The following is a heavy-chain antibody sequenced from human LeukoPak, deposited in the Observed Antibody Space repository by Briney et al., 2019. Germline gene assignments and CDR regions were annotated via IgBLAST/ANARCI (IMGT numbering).Heavy chain of an antibody. CDR1: GFTFSDYD. V-gene: IGHV3-21*06. CDR2: ISGRSSHT. J-gene: IGHJ4*02. Sequence: GGSLRLSCSASGFTFSDYDMNWIRQAPGKGLEWISAISGRSSHTYYGDSVKGRFSISRDNAKNLLYLQMNGLGAEDTAVYYCGRAFPPLRTSSAWDWWGQGTLVTVSS. D-gene: IGHD3/OR15-3a*01. CDR3: GRAFPPLRTSSAWDW.